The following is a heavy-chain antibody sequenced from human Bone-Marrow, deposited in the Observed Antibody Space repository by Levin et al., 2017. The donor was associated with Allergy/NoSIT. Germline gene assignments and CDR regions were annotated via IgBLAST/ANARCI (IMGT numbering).Heavy chain of an antibody. D-gene: IGHD3-9*01. Sequence: PGESLKISCAASGFTFSNYPMNWVRQAPGKGLEWLSSISLYSSYIYYSDSARGRFTISRDNAKSSLYLQMNSLRAEDTGVYYCARESDSSLTGYLLDSWGLGTLVTVSS. CDR1: GFTFSNYP. CDR2: ISLYSSYI. CDR3: ARESDSSLTGYLLDS. V-gene: IGHV3-21*01. J-gene: IGHJ4*02.